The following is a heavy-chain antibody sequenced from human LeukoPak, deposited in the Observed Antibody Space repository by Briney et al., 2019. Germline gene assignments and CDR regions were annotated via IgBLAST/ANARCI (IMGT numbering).Heavy chain of an antibody. J-gene: IGHJ4*02. D-gene: IGHD5-18*01. V-gene: IGHV4-59*01. CDR3: ARVGYSYGYGVYNGFDY. CDR2: IYYSGST. Sequence: SETLSLTCTVSGGSISSYYWSWIRQPPGKGLEWIGYIYYSGSTNYNPSLKSRVTISVDTSKNQFSLKLSSVTAADTAVYYCARVGYSYGYGVYNGFDYWGQGTLVTVSS. CDR1: GGSISSYY.